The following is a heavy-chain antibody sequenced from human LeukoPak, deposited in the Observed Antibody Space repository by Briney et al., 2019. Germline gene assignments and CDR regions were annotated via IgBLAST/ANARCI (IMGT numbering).Heavy chain of an antibody. V-gene: IGHV3-30*18. D-gene: IGHD2-2*02. CDR2: ISYDGSNK. CDR1: GFTFSSYG. J-gene: IGHJ6*02. CDR3: AKDREVCSSTSCYNYHYYGMDV. Sequence: GGSLRLSCAASGFTFSSYGMHWVRQAPGKGLEWVAVISYDGSNKYYADSVKGRFTISRDNSKNTLYLQMNSLRAEDTAVYYCAKDREVCSSTSCYNYHYYGMDVWGQGTTVTVSS.